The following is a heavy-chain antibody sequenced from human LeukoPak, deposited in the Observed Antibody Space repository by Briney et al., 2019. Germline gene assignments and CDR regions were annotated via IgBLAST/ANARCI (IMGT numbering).Heavy chain of an antibody. CDR3: ASRSILTGYSDYYYGMDV. V-gene: IGHV3-21*01. CDR1: GFTFSSYS. D-gene: IGHD3-9*01. CDR2: ISSSSSYI. Sequence: GGSLRLSCAASGFTFSSYSMNWVRQAPGKGLEWVSSISSSSSYIYYADSVKGRFTISRDNAKNSLYLQMNSLRAEDTAVYYCASRSILTGYSDYYYGMDVWGQGTTVTVSS. J-gene: IGHJ6*02.